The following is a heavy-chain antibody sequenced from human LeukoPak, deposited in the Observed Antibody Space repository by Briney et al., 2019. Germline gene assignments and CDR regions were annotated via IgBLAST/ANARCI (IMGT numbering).Heavy chain of an antibody. CDR3: AREKLEGPIDY. D-gene: IGHD6-6*01. Sequence: GGSLRLSCAASGFTFSSLWMGWLRQAPGKGQEWVANIKPDGSDTYYVDSVKDRFTISRDNAKNSLYLQMNSLRAEDTAVYYCAREKLEGPIDYWGQGTLVTVSS. CDR2: IKPDGSDT. V-gene: IGHV3-7*01. CDR1: GFTFSSLW. J-gene: IGHJ4*02.